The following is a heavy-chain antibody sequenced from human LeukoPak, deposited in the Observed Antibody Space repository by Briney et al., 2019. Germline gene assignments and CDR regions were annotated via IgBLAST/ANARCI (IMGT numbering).Heavy chain of an antibody. CDR1: GFTVSSNY. V-gene: IGHV3-66*04. J-gene: IGHJ4*02. CDR2: IYSGGST. CDR3: ASHDYYDSSVLDY. D-gene: IGHD3-22*01. Sequence: GGSLRLSCAASGFTVSSNYMSWVRQAPVKGLEWVSVIYSGGSTYYADSVKGRFTISRDNSKNTLYLQMNSLRAEDTAVYYCASHDYYDSSVLDYWGQGTLVTVSS.